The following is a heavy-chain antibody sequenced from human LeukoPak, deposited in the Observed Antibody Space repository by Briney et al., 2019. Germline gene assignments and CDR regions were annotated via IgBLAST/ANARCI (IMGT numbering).Heavy chain of an antibody. D-gene: IGHD6-19*01. CDR1: GYTFTGYY. CDR3: ARVAVAGPYYYYGMDV. V-gene: IGHV1-2*02. Sequence: ASVKVSCKASGYTFTGYYMHWVRQGPGQGLEWMGWFNPNSGGTNYAQKFQGRVTMTRDTSISTAYMELSRLRSDDTAVYYCARVAVAGPYYYYGMDVWGQGTTVTVSS. CDR2: FNPNSGGT. J-gene: IGHJ6*02.